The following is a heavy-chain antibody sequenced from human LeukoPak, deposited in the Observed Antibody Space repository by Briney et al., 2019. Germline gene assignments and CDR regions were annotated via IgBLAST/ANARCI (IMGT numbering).Heavy chain of an antibody. D-gene: IGHD1-26*01. J-gene: IGHJ4*02. CDR2: IYTSGST. Sequence: SETLSLTCTVSGGSISSGSYYWSWIRQPAGKGLEWIGRIYTSGSTNYNPSLKSRVTISVDTSKNQFSLKLSSVTAADTAVYYCARGGIAGYFDYWGQGTLVTVSS. CDR3: ARGGIAGYFDY. CDR1: GGSISSGSYY. V-gene: IGHV4-61*02.